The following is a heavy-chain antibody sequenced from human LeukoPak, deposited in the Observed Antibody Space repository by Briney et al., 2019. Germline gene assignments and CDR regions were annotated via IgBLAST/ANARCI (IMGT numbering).Heavy chain of an antibody. Sequence: GGSLRLSCAVSGFTFSSYAMSWVRQAPGKGLEWVSAISGSGGSTYYADSVKGRFTISRDNSKNTLYLQMNSLRAEDTAVYYYAKDGSSWKPLYNWFDPWGQGTLVTVSS. CDR2: ISGSGGST. CDR1: GFTFSSYA. J-gene: IGHJ5*02. V-gene: IGHV3-23*01. D-gene: IGHD6-13*01. CDR3: AKDGSSWKPLYNWFDP.